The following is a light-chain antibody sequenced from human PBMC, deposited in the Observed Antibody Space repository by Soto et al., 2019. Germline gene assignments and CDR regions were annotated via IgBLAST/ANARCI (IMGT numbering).Light chain of an antibody. CDR3: CSYAGSYTVV. J-gene: IGLJ2*01. CDR2: DVT. Sequence: QSVRTQPRSVSRSPGQSVTISCTGTGSDVGGYNYVSWYQQHPGKVPKLLIYDVTKRPSGVPDRFSASKSGNAASLTISGLQAGDETDYYCCSYAGSYTVVFGGGTKLTFL. V-gene: IGLV2-11*01. CDR1: GSDVGGYNY.